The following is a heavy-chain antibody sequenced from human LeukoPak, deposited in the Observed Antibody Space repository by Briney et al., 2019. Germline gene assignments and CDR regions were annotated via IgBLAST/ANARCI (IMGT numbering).Heavy chain of an antibody. CDR1: GYTFTSYG. CDR2: ISAYNGNT. J-gene: IGHJ4*02. Sequence: ASVNVSCKASGYTFTSYGISWVRQAPGQGLEWMGWISAYNGNTNYAQKLQGRVTMTTDTSTSTAYMELRSLRSDDTAVYYCARVRCSGGSCHVVVLFDYWGQGTLVTVSS. V-gene: IGHV1-18*01. D-gene: IGHD2-15*01. CDR3: ARVRCSGGSCHVVVLFDY.